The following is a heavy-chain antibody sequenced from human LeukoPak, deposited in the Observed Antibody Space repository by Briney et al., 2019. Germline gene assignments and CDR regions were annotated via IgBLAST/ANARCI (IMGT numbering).Heavy chain of an antibody. Sequence: SETLSLTCAVYGGSFSGYYWSWIRQPPGKGLEWIGEINHSGSTNYNPSLKSQVTISVDTSKNQFSLKLSSVTAADTAVYYCARVSNCSGGSCYSYYYYMDVWGKGTTVTVSS. CDR2: INHSGST. CDR3: ARVSNCSGGSCYSYYYYMDV. V-gene: IGHV4-34*01. CDR1: GGSFSGYY. J-gene: IGHJ6*03. D-gene: IGHD2-15*01.